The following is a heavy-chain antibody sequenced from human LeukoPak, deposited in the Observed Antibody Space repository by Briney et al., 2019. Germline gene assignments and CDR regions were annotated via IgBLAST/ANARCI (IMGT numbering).Heavy chain of an antibody. CDR3: AMTRGATITD. D-gene: IGHD5-12*01. J-gene: IGHJ4*02. CDR1: GGSISSSSYY. Sequence: PSETLSLTCTVSGGSISSSSYYWDWIRQPPGKGLEWIGYIYYSGSTYYNPSLKSRVTISVDTSKNQFSLKLSSVTAADTAVYYCAMTRGATITDWGQGTLVTVSS. CDR2: IYYSGST. V-gene: IGHV4-39*07.